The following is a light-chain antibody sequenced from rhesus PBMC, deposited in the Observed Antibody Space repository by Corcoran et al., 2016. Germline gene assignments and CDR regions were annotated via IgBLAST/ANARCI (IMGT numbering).Light chain of an antibody. CDR2: EVS. CDR1: QSLLDSEYGHTY. CDR3: MQAIEFPRT. V-gene: IGKV2-104*02. J-gene: IGKJ1*01. Sequence: DIVMTQTPLSLPVTPGEPASISCRSSQSLLDSEYGHTYLDWYLQKPGQSPQLLIYEVSNRPSGVPDRCRGSGSDTDFTLKISRVEAEDGGVYYCMQAIEFPRTFGQGTKVEIK.